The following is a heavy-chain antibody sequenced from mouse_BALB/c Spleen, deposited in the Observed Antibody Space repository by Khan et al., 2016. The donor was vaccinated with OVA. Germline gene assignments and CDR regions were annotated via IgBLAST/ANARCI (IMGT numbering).Heavy chain of an antibody. V-gene: IGHV5-12*02. Sequence: EVELVESGGGLVQPGGTLKLSCATSGFTFSDYYMYWVRQTPEKRLEWVAYISNGGGRTYYPDTVKGRFTISRANAKNTLYLQMSRLNTEGTAVYDGARHGYSSGDAMDDWGQETSVTVYS. D-gene: IGHD2-5*01. J-gene: IGHJ4*01. CDR1: GFTFSDYY. CDR3: ARHGYSSGDAMDD. CDR2: ISNGGGRT.